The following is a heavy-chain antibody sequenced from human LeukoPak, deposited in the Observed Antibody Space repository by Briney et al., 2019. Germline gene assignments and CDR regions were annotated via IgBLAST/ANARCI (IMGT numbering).Heavy chain of an antibody. D-gene: IGHD5-12*01. CDR3: ISDGYREVATIGYWYFHL. V-gene: IGHV3-15*01. CDR2: IKSKTDGGTT. Sequence: GGSLRLSCAASGFTFSKAWMSWVRQAPGKGLDWVGRIKSKTDGGTTDYAAPVKGRFTISRDDSKNTLYLEMNSLKTEDTAVYYCISDGYREVATIGYWYFHLWGRGTLVTVSS. J-gene: IGHJ2*01. CDR1: GFTFSKAW.